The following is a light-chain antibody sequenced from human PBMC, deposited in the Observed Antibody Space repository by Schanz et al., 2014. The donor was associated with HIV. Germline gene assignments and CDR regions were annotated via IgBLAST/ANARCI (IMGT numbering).Light chain of an antibody. Sequence: DIQMTQSPSTLSASIGDRVTITCRASHYISSWLAWYQQRPGQAPNLLIYRASTLETGVSSRFSGSGSGTECTLTISSLQPDDFATYYCQQYDKYSYSFGQGTKLEIK. CDR2: RAS. CDR1: HYISSW. J-gene: IGKJ2*03. V-gene: IGKV1-5*03. CDR3: QQYDKYSYS.